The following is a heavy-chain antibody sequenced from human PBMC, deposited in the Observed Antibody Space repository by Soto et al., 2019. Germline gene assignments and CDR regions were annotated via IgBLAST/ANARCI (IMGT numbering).Heavy chain of an antibody. CDR3: AKVESRLDYSPTPFDS. Sequence: QVHLVQPGTEVKKPGASVRVSCKASGYIFSDFGITWVRQAPGQGLEWLGWISVDNGKAHYGQKFQGRVTMTTDTPTTTAYMDLQGLKSDNTAVYYCAKVESRLDYSPTPFDSWGQGTLVTVSS. V-gene: IGHV1-18*01. J-gene: IGHJ4*02. D-gene: IGHD4-4*01. CDR2: ISVDNGKA. CDR1: GYIFSDFG.